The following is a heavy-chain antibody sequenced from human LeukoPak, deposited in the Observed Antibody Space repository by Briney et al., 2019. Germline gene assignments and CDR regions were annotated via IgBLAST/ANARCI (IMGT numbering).Heavy chain of an antibody. CDR1: GYIFTTYD. J-gene: IGHJ5*02. V-gene: IGHV1-8*03. CDR3: ARRKFLGWFDP. CDR2: LNPNSGSA. Sequence: ASVKVSCKASGYIFTTYDIGWVRQATGQGLEWMGRLNPNSGSAGYAQKFQGRVTISRNTSISTAYMELSSLRSDDTAIYYCARRKFLGWFDPWGQGTLVTVSS. D-gene: IGHD7-27*01.